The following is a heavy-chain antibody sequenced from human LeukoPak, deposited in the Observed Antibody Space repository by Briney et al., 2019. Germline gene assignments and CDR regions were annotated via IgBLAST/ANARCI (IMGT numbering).Heavy chain of an antibody. CDR1: GFTFSSYG. Sequence: GGSLRLSCAASGFTFSSYGMHWVRQAPGKGLKWVAFIRYDGSNKYYADSVKGRFTISRDNSKNTLYLQMNSLRAEDTAVYYCAKSGPVAGYYYFDYWGQGTLVTVSS. CDR2: IRYDGSNK. D-gene: IGHD6-19*01. CDR3: AKSGPVAGYYYFDY. J-gene: IGHJ4*02. V-gene: IGHV3-30*02.